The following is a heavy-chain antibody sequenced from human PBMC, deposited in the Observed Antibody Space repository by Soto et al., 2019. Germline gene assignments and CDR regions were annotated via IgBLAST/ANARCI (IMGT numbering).Heavy chain of an antibody. J-gene: IGHJ6*04. Sequence: QVQLVQSGAEVKKPGASVKVSCKASGYTFTTFGISWVRQAPGQGLEWRGWISAYNGYTNYAQKLQGRVTMTTDTSTSTAYMELRSLRSDETAVYYCARDPTIFGVVQNYGMDVWGKRTTVTVSS. CDR1: GYTFTTFG. D-gene: IGHD3-3*01. CDR3: ARDPTIFGVVQNYGMDV. CDR2: ISAYNGYT. V-gene: IGHV1-18*01.